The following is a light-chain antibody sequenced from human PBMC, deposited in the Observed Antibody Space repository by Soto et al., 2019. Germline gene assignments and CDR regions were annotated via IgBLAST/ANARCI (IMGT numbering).Light chain of an antibody. CDR2: EVS. Sequence: QSVLTQSPSASGSPGQSVPISCTGTSRDVGGYNFVSWYQQHPGKAPKLMIYEVSKRPSGVPDRFSGSKSGNTASLTVSGLQAEDEADYYCSSYAGSNNLLFGGGTKLTVL. J-gene: IGLJ2*01. CDR1: SRDVGGYNF. V-gene: IGLV2-8*01. CDR3: SSYAGSNNLL.